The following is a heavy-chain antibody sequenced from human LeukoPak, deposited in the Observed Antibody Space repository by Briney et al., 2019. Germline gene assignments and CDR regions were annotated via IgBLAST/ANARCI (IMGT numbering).Heavy chain of an antibody. J-gene: IGHJ4*02. V-gene: IGHV4-59*08. CDR2: IYYTGSP. D-gene: IGHD3-10*01. Sequence: SETLSLTCSVSGDSLSNYYWTWMRQPPGKGLEWVGYIYYTGSPNYNPSLKSRVTISVDTSKIQFSLKLSSVTAADTAVYYCARLRDYGSGTFYNDYWGQGTLVTVSS. CDR3: ARLRDYGSGTFYNDY. CDR1: GDSLSNYY.